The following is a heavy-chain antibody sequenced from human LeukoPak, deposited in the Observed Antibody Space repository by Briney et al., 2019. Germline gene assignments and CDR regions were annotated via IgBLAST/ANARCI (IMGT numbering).Heavy chain of an antibody. CDR1: GFTFSSYA. CDR2: ISGSGGST. Sequence: GGSLRLSCAASGFTFSSYAMSWVRQAPGKGLEWVSAISGSGGSTYYADSVKGRFTISRDNSKKTLYLQMNSLRAEDTAVYYCAKEGYCTGGSCYDRYYFDYWGQGTLVTVSS. CDR3: AKEGYCTGGSCYDRYYFDY. V-gene: IGHV3-23*01. D-gene: IGHD2-15*01. J-gene: IGHJ4*02.